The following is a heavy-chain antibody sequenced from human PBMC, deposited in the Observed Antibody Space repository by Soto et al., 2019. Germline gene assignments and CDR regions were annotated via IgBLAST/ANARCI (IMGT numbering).Heavy chain of an antibody. CDR3: ARGVGSGTYYNQYNWFDP. CDR1: GGTFSSYT. Sequence: SVKVSCKASGGTFSSYTISWVRQAPGQGLEWMGGIIPIFGTANYAQNFQGRVTITADDSTSTAYLELRSLRSDDTAFFFCARGVGSGTYYNQYNWFDPWGQGTLVTVSS. J-gene: IGHJ5*02. CDR2: IIPIFGTA. D-gene: IGHD3-10*01. V-gene: IGHV1-69*13.